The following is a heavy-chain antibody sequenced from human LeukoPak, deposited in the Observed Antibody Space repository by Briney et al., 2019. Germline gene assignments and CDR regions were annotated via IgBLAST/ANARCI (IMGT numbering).Heavy chain of an antibody. CDR1: GFTFSSYC. CDR2: IKQDGSEK. D-gene: IGHD3-3*01. CDR3: AREGVEWDLDY. V-gene: IGHV3-7*01. J-gene: IGHJ4*02. Sequence: GGSLRLSCAASGFTFSSYCMSWVRQAPGKGLEWVANIKQDGSEKYYVDSVKGRFTISRENAKNSLYLQMNSLRAEDTAVYYRAREGVEWDLDYWGQGTLVTVSS.